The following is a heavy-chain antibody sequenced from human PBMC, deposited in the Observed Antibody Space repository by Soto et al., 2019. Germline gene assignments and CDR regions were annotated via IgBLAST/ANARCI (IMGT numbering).Heavy chain of an antibody. Sequence: QITLKESGPTLVKPTQTLTLTCTFSGFSLSTSGVGVGWIRQPPGKALEWLAFLYWDADKRYSPSLKSRLTITKDTSKNQVLLTMTNMDPVETATYYCARTSVNWGSRGLVDYWGQGTLVTVAS. D-gene: IGHD7-27*01. CDR3: ARTSVNWGSRGLVDY. CDR2: LYWDADK. CDR1: GFSLSTSGVG. V-gene: IGHV2-5*02. J-gene: IGHJ4*02.